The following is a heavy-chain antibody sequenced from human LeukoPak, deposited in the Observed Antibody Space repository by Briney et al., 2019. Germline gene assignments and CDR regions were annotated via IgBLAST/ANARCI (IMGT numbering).Heavy chain of an antibody. CDR2: IYPGDSDT. Sequence: GESLKISCQGSGYSFTSYWIGWVRQMPGKGLEWMGIIYPGDSDTRYSPSFQGQVTISADKSISTAYLQWSSLKASDTAIYYCARQHCSGGACYSASNFDYWGQGTLVTVSS. D-gene: IGHD2-15*01. CDR1: GYSFTSYW. CDR3: ARQHCSGGACYSASNFDY. J-gene: IGHJ4*02. V-gene: IGHV5-51*01.